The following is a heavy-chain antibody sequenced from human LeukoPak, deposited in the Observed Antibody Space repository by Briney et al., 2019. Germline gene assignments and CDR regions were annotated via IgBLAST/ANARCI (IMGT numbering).Heavy chain of an antibody. V-gene: IGHV3-48*03. Sequence: GGSLRLSCAASGFSFSVYEMHWVRQAPGKGLEWISDISSSGTTIYYADSVKGRFTISRDNAKNSLYLQMNSLRAEDTAVYYCATLTVATSFDYWGQETLVTVSS. D-gene: IGHD5-12*01. CDR1: GFSFSVYE. CDR2: ISSSGTTI. CDR3: ATLTVATSFDY. J-gene: IGHJ4*02.